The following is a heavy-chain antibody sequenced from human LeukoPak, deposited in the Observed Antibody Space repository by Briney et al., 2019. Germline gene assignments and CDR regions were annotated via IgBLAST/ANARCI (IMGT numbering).Heavy chain of an antibody. J-gene: IGHJ4*02. CDR1: GYTFTSYY. D-gene: IGHD5-12*01. Sequence: GASVKVSCKASGYTFTSYYMHWVRQAPGQGLEWMGIINPSGGSTSYAQKFQGRVTMTRDMSTSTVYMELSSLRSEDTAVYYCARDQSSVATITILDYWGQGTLVTVSS. CDR2: INPSGGST. CDR3: ARDQSSVATITILDY. V-gene: IGHV1-46*01.